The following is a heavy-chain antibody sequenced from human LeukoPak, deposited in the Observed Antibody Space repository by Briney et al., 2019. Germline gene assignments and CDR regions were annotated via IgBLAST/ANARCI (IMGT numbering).Heavy chain of an antibody. V-gene: IGHV3-9*01. CDR3: AKMPHYYYYSMDV. Sequence: GGSLRLSCAASGFTFDDYAMHWVRQAPGKGLEWVSGISWNSGSIGYADSVKGRFTISRDNAKNSLYLQMNSLRAEDTALYYCAKMPHYYYYSMDVWGQGTTVTVSS. CDR1: GFTFDDYA. D-gene: IGHD2-2*01. CDR2: ISWNSGSI. J-gene: IGHJ6*02.